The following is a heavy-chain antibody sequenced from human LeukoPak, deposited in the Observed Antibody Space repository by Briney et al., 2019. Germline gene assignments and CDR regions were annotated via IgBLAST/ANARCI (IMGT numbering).Heavy chain of an antibody. Sequence: EGSLRLSCAASGFTFSSYAMHWVRQAPGKGLEWVAVISYDGSNKYYADSVKGRFTISRDNSKNTLYLQMNSLRAEDTAVYYRARARGYSYWALVGWGQGTLVTVSS. CDR1: GFTFSSYA. J-gene: IGHJ4*02. CDR3: ARARGYSYWALVG. V-gene: IGHV3-30-3*01. D-gene: IGHD5-18*01. CDR2: ISYDGSNK.